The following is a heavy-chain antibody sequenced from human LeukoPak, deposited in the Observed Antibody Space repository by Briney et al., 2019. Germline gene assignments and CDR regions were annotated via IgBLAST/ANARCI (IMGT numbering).Heavy chain of an antibody. CDR2: INAGNGNT. Sequence: ASVKVSCKASGYTFTSYAMHWVRQAPGQRLEWMGWINAGNGNTKYSQKFQGRVTITRDTSASTAYMELSSLRSEDTAVYYCARGVGRAVAGTGYYFDYWGQGTLVTVSS. CDR1: GYTFTSYA. CDR3: ARGVGRAVAGTGYYFDY. V-gene: IGHV1-3*01. D-gene: IGHD6-19*01. J-gene: IGHJ4*02.